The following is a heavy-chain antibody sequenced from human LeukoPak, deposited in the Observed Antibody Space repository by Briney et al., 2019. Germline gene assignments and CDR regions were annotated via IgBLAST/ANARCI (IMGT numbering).Heavy chain of an antibody. Sequence: SETLSLTCTVSGGSIGSGDYYWSWIRQPPGKGLEWIGYIYYSGSTYYNPSLKSRVTISVDTSKNQFSLKLSSVTAADTAVYYCARGGYCSSTSCAYYYYGMDVWGQGTTVTVSS. CDR3: ARGGYCSSTSCAYYYYGMDV. D-gene: IGHD2-2*01. J-gene: IGHJ6*02. CDR2: IYYSGST. V-gene: IGHV4-30-4*01. CDR1: GGSIGSGDYY.